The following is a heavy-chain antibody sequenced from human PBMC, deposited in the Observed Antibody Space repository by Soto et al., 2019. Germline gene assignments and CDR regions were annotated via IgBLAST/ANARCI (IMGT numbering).Heavy chain of an antibody. CDR3: ARLGGSYAVPHFDY. CDR1: GDSVSSNSAA. Sequence: PSQTLSLTCAISGDSVSSNSAAWNWIRQSPSRGIEWLGRTYYRSKWYNDYAVSVKSRITINPDTSKNQFSLKLSSVTAADTAVYYCARLGGSYAVPHFDYWGQGTLVPVS. CDR2: TYYRSKWYN. D-gene: IGHD1-26*01. J-gene: IGHJ4*02. V-gene: IGHV6-1*01.